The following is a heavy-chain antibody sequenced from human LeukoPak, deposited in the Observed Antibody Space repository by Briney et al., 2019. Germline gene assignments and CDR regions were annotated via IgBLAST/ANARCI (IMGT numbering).Heavy chain of an antibody. D-gene: IGHD6-13*01. V-gene: IGHV4-61*02. Sequence: SQTLSLTCTVSGGSISSGSYYWSWIRQPAGKGLEWIGRIYTSGSTNYNPSLKSRVTISVDTSKNQFSLKLSSVTAADTAVYYCARYRPSSSNYYFDYWGQGTLVTVSS. CDR3: ARYRPSSSNYYFDY. J-gene: IGHJ4*02. CDR2: IYTSGST. CDR1: GGSISSGSYY.